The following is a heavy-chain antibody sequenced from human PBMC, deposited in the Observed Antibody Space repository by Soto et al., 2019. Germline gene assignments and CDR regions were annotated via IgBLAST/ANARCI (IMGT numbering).Heavy chain of an antibody. CDR3: SKGQTWSLTDAFDR. D-gene: IGHD2-8*01. CDR2: ISGSGGSP. J-gene: IGHJ3*02. Sequence: EVQLLESGGGLVQPGGSLRLSCAASGFTFSFYAMNWVRQAPGKGLEWVSTISGSGGSPYYADSVKGRFTISRDNSKKTLYQQMKSLSAADTAVYYCSKGQTWSLTDAFDRWGQGKMVTVSS. V-gene: IGHV3-23*01. CDR1: GFTFSFYA.